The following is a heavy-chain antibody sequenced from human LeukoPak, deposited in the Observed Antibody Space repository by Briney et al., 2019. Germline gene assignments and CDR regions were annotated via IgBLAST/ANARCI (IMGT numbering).Heavy chain of an antibody. CDR2: VSSSSSYI. CDR3: ARSYYYDSSGYYYVDY. J-gene: IGHJ4*02. D-gene: IGHD3-22*01. V-gene: IGHV3-21*01. Sequence: PGGSLRLSCAASGFTFSSYSMNWVRQAPGKGLEWVSSVSSSSSYIYYADSVKGRFTISRDNAKNSLYLQMNSLSAEDTAVYYCARSYYYDSSGYYYVDYWGQGTLVTVSS. CDR1: GFTFSSYS.